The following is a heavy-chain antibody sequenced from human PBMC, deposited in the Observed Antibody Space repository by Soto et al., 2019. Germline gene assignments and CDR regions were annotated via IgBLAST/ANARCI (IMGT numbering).Heavy chain of an antibody. CDR3: VRRHVLATGMDWFDP. J-gene: IGHJ5*02. CDR1: GYTFTSYG. CDR2: INAANGDT. V-gene: IGHV1-3*01. Sequence: ASVKVSCKASGYTFTSYGIHWVRQAPGQRLEWMGWINAANGDTKYSPKFQGRVTITRDTSASTAYMELSSLRSEDTAVYYCVRRHVLATGMDWFDPWGQGTLVTVSS. D-gene: IGHD6-13*01.